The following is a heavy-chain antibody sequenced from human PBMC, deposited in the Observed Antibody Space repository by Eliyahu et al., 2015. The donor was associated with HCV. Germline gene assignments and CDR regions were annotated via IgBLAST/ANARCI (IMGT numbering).Heavy chain of an antibody. D-gene: IGHD3-10*01. CDR2: IIPILGIA. CDR3: ARERSTDYYGSGSYGDYFDY. CDR1: GGTFSSYT. Sequence: EVKKPGSSVKVSCKASGGTFSSYTISWVRQAPGQGLEWMGRIIPILGIANYAQKFQGRVTITADKSTSTAYMELSSLRSEDTAVYYCARERSTDYYGSGSYGDYFDYWGQGTLVTVSS. J-gene: IGHJ4*02. V-gene: IGHV1-69*04.